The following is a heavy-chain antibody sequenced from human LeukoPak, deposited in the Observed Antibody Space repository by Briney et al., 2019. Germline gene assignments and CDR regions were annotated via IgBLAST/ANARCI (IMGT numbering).Heavy chain of an antibody. CDR2: IIPILGIA. CDR1: GYTFTSYD. CDR3: ARGWATALYYGMDV. Sequence: ASVKVSCKASGYTFTSYDINWVRQATGQGLEWMGRIIPILGIANYAQKFQGRVTITADKSTSTAYMELSSLRSEDTAVYYCARGWATALYYGMDVWGQGTTVTVSS. V-gene: IGHV1-69*04. J-gene: IGHJ6*02. D-gene: IGHD5-12*01.